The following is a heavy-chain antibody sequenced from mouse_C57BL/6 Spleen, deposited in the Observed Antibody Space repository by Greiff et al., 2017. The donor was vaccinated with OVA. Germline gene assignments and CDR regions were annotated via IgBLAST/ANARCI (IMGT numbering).Heavy chain of an antibody. V-gene: IGHV1-39*01. CDR3: AGNSNPRGLFAY. J-gene: IGHJ3*01. Sequence: VQLKESGPELVKPGASVKISCKASGYSFTDYNMNWVKQSNGKSLEWIGVINPNYGTTSYNQKFKGKATLTVDQSSSTAYMQLNSLTSEDSAVYYCAGNSNPRGLFAYWGQGTLVTVSA. CDR2: INPNYGTT. CDR1: GYSFTDYN. D-gene: IGHD2-5*01.